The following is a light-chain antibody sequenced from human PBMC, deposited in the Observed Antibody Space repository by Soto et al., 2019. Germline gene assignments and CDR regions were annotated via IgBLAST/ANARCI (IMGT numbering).Light chain of an antibody. J-gene: IGKJ5*01. CDR3: QQSYSTPIT. CDR1: QSISSY. CDR2: AAS. Sequence: DIQMTQSPSSLSASVGDRVTITCRAIQSISSYLNWYQQKPGKAHKLLIYAASSFQSGVPSRLSDRGSGTDLYLTISSRQHQNFETYYCQQSYSTPITTGQGTRLESK. V-gene: IGKV1-39*01.